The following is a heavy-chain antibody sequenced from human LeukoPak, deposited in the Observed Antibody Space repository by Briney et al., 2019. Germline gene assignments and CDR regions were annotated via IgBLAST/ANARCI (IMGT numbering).Heavy chain of an antibody. CDR3: ARTYPPAKFTIFGVVIGNFDY. CDR1: GGSISSSSYY. J-gene: IGHJ4*02. CDR2: IYHSGST. Sequence: PSETLSLTCTVSGGSISSSSYYWGWIRQPPGKGLEWIGSIYHSGSTYYNPSLKSRVTISVDTSKNQFSLKLSSVTAADTAVYYRARTYPPAKFTIFGVVIGNFDYWGQGTLVTVSS. D-gene: IGHD3-3*01. V-gene: IGHV4-39*07.